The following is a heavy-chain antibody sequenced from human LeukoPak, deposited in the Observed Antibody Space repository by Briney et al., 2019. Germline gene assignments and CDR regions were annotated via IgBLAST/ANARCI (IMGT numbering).Heavy chain of an antibody. CDR1: GGSFSGYY. V-gene: IGHV4-34*01. CDR3: ARLSGYWGATWFDY. CDR2: INHSGST. J-gene: IGHJ4*02. D-gene: IGHD1-26*01. Sequence: AETLSLTCALYGGSFSGYYWSWIRQPPGKGLEWIGEINHSGSTNYNPSLKSRVTISVDTSKNQFSLKLSSVTAADTAVYYCARLSGYWGATWFDYLGQGTLVTDSS.